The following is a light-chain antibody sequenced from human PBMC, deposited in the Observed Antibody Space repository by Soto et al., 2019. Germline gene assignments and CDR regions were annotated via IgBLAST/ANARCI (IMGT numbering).Light chain of an antibody. CDR1: QSISSY. CDR3: QQSYSTLFT. V-gene: IGKV1-39*01. J-gene: IGKJ5*01. Sequence: IQMTQSPSSVSASVGDRGTITCVASQSISSYLNWYQQKPGKAPKLLIYAASSLQSGVPSRFSGSGSGTDFTLTISSLQPEDFATYYCQQSYSTLFTFGQGTRLEIK. CDR2: AAS.